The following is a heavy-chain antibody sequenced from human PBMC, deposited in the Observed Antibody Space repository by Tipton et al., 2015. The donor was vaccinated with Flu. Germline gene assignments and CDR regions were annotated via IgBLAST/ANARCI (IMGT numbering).Heavy chain of an antibody. CDR3: ARGSGSGTYVIFDL. Sequence: TLSLTCTVSGGSLSSFYWSWIRQPAGKGLEWIGRIYTSGSTKYNPSLKSRLSMSVDTSKNQFSLKLTSVTAADTAVYYCARGSGSGTYVIFDLWGQGTLVTVSS. D-gene: IGHD3-10*01. J-gene: IGHJ4*02. CDR2: IYTSGST. CDR1: GGSLSSFY. V-gene: IGHV4-4*07.